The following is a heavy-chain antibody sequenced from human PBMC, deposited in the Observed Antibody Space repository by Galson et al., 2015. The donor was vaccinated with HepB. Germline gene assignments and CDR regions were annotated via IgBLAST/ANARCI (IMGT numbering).Heavy chain of an antibody. J-gene: IGHJ4*02. CDR2: INHSGST. Sequence: SETLSLTCAVYGGSFSGYYWSWIRQPPGKGLEWIGEINHSGSTNYNPSLKSRVTISVDTSKNQFTLKLSSVTAADTAVYYCARDRGIAVAVIFDYWGQGTLVTVSS. V-gene: IGHV4-34*01. CDR3: ARDRGIAVAVIFDY. D-gene: IGHD6-19*01. CDR1: GGSFSGYY.